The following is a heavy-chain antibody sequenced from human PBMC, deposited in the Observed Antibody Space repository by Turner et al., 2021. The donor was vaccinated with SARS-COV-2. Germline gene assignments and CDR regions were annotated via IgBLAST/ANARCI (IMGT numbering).Heavy chain of an antibody. CDR3: ARDRIIWDRGVYYYYGMDV. CDR1: GFTFSNYA. V-gene: IGHV3-30-3*01. J-gene: IGHJ6*02. Sequence: QVQLVESGGGVVQPGRSLSLSCAASGFTFSNYAMHWVRQAPGKGLEWVAVTSYDGSNKYYADSVKGRFTISRDNSKNTLYLQMNSLRAEDTAVYYCARDRIIWDRGVYYYYGMDVWGQGTTVTVSS. D-gene: IGHD1-26*01. CDR2: TSYDGSNK.